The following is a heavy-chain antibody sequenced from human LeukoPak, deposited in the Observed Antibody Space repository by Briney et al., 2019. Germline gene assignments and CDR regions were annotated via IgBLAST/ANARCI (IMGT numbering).Heavy chain of an antibody. V-gene: IGHV3-48*03. Sequence: QPGGSLRLSCAASGFTFSSYEMNWVRQTPGKGLEWVLYISSIGSAIYYADSVKGRFTISRDNAKNSLYLQMNSLRAEDTAVYYCARGISGYDFYYFYYMDVWGKGTTVTVS. CDR1: GFTFSSYE. D-gene: IGHD5-12*01. CDR2: ISSIGSAI. J-gene: IGHJ6*03. CDR3: ARGISGYDFYYFYYMDV.